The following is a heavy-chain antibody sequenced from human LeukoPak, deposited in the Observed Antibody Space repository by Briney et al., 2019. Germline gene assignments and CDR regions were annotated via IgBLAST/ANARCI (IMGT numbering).Heavy chain of an antibody. CDR3: TRVYRLIRFDP. D-gene: IGHD3-16*02. CDR1: GFTFADYN. J-gene: IGHJ5*02. V-gene: IGHV3-49*04. CDR2: IRSKAYGGTT. Sequence: GGSLRLSCTASGFTFADYNMNWVRQAPGKGLEWVGFIRSKAYGGTTEYAASVKGRFTISRGDSKSIAYLQMNSLKTEDTAVYYCTRVYRLIRFDPWGQGTLVTVSS.